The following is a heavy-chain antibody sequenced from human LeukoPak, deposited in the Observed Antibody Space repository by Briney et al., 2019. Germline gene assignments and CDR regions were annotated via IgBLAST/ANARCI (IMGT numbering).Heavy chain of an antibody. V-gene: IGHV3-9*01. CDR2: ISWNSGSI. Sequence: GGSLRLSCAASGFTFDDYAMHWVRQAPGKGLGWVSGISWNSGSISYADSVKGRFTISRDNAKNSLYLQMNSLRTEHTALYYCAKDEWLTHWGQGTLVIVSS. CDR1: GFTFDDYA. J-gene: IGHJ4*02. D-gene: IGHD5-12*01. CDR3: AKDEWLTH.